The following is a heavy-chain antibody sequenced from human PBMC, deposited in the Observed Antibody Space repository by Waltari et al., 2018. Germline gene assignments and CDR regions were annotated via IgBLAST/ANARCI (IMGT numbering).Heavy chain of an antibody. CDR2: FDPEDGET. J-gene: IGHJ6*02. Sequence: QVQLVQSGAEVKKPGASVKVSCKVSGYTLTELSMHWVRPAPGKGLEWMGGFDPEDGETIYAQKFQGRVTMTEDTSTDTAYMELSSLRSEDTAVYYCATLKDTIFGVVTTYGMDVWGQGTTVTVSS. D-gene: IGHD3-3*01. CDR3: ATLKDTIFGVVTTYGMDV. CDR1: GYTLTELS. V-gene: IGHV1-24*01.